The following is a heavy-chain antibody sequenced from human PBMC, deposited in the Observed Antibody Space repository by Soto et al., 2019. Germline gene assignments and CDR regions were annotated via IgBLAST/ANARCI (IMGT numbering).Heavy chain of an antibody. Sequence: PVESLTISRKVSGYSFTSYWIIWVLQMPGKGLEWMGRIDRSDSYTNYSPSFQGHVTISADKSVSTAYLQWSSLKASDTAMYYCARHPTAYYPYFDYWGQGTMVTVSS. CDR1: GYSFTSYW. J-gene: IGHJ4*02. CDR3: ARHPTAYYPYFDY. D-gene: IGHD3-9*01. CDR2: IDRSDSYT. V-gene: IGHV5-10-1*01.